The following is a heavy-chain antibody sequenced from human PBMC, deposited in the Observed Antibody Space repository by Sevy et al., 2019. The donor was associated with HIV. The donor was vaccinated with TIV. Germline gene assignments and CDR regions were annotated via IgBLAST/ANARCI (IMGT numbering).Heavy chain of an antibody. CDR2: IFYRGNT. V-gene: IGHV4-61*01. J-gene: IGHJ5*02. Sequence: SETLSLTCTVSGGSVSSCSFYWIWIRQPPGKGLEWIGYIFYRGNTNYNPYLKSRVTISVDTSKNQFSLKLSSVTAADTAVYYCARQNIVGATGWFDPWGQGTLVTVSS. CDR3: ARQNIVGATGWFDP. CDR1: GGSVSSCSFY. D-gene: IGHD1-26*01.